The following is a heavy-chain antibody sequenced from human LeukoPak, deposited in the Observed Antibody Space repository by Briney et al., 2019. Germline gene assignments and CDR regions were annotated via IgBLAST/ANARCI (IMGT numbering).Heavy chain of an antibody. Sequence: PSETLSLTCTVSGGSISSGDYYWSWIRQPPGKGLEWIGYIYYSGSTYYNPSLKSRVTISVDTSKNQFSLKLSSVTAADTAVYYCARACYYDSSGYYYVLVGFDIWGQGTMVTVSS. V-gene: IGHV4-30-4*01. CDR3: ARACYYDSSGYYYVLVGFDI. CDR2: IYYSGST. D-gene: IGHD3-22*01. J-gene: IGHJ3*02. CDR1: GGSISSGDYY.